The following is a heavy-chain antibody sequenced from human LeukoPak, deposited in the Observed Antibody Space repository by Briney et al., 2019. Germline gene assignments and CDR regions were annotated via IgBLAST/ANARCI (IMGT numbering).Heavy chain of an antibody. Sequence: GGSLRLSCAASGFTFSSYGMHWVRQAPGKGLEWVAFIRYDGSNKYYADSVKGRFTISRDNSKNTLYLQMNSLRAEDTAVYYCARRLLWFGELSPLGYWGQGTLVTVSS. V-gene: IGHV3-30*02. CDR2: IRYDGSNK. D-gene: IGHD3-10*01. J-gene: IGHJ4*02. CDR3: ARRLLWFGELSPLGY. CDR1: GFTFSSYG.